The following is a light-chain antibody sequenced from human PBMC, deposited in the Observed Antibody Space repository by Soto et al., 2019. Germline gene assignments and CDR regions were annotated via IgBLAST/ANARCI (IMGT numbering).Light chain of an antibody. CDR1: LSISSW. Sequence: DIQMTQSPSTLSASIGDRVTITCRASLSISSWLAWYQQKPGNAPKLLIYKASSLEYGVPSRFSGSGSGTEFTLTISSLQPDDCATYYCQLYNSYSLLTFGGGTKGEIK. CDR2: KAS. V-gene: IGKV1-5*03. CDR3: QLYNSYSLLT. J-gene: IGKJ4*01.